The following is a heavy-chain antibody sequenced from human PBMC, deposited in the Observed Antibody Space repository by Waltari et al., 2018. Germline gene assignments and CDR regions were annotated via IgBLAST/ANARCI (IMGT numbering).Heavy chain of an antibody. D-gene: IGHD3-3*01. CDR2: IYYSGST. V-gene: IGHV4-59*01. Sequence: QVQLQESGPGLVKPSETLSLTCTVSGGSISSYYWSWIRQPPGKGLEWIGYIYYSGSTNYNPSLKSRVTISVDTSKNQFSLKLSSVNAADTAVYYCARGYSDFWSGYYFDYWGQGTLVTVSS. CDR1: GGSISSYY. CDR3: ARGYSDFWSGYYFDY. J-gene: IGHJ4*02.